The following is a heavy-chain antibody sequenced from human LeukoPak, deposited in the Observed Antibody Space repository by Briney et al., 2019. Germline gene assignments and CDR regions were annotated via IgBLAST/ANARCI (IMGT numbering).Heavy chain of an antibody. CDR3: AACSYYYDSSDYYPW. V-gene: IGHV4-59*01. J-gene: IGHJ4*02. D-gene: IGHD3-22*01. CDR2: IHYSGST. Sequence: SETLSLTCTVSSDSISRFYWNWIRQPPGKGLEWIGYIHYSGSTNYNPSLKSRVTISVDSSKNPFSLRLSSVTAADTAVYYCAACSYYYDSSDYYPWWGQGTLVTVSS. CDR1: SDSISRFY.